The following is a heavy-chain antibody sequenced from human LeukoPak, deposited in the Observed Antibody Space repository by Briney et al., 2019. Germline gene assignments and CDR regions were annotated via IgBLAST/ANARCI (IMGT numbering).Heavy chain of an antibody. J-gene: IGHJ6*02. Sequence: ASVKVSCKASGYTFTSYGISWVRQAPGQGLEWMGWISAYNGNTNYAQKLQGRVTMTTDTSTSTAYMELRSLRSDDTAVYYCARDSITMVRGPYYYYYGMDVWGQGTTLTVSS. CDR3: ARDSITMVRGPYYYYYGMDV. CDR1: GYTFTSYG. D-gene: IGHD3-10*01. V-gene: IGHV1-18*01. CDR2: ISAYNGNT.